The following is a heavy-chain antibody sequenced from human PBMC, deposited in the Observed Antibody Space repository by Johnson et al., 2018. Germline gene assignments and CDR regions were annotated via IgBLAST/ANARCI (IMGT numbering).Heavy chain of an antibody. CDR2: IWYDGTNK. J-gene: IGHJ5*02. CDR3: ARRITFGRFSWFDP. V-gene: IGHV3-33*01. Sequence: QVQLVQSGGGVVQPGRSLRLSCVASGFTFSNYAMHWVRQAPGKGPEWVAVIWYDGTNKYYADSVKGRFTISRDNSKNTLYLQMNSLRSEDTAVYSCARRITFGRFSWFDPWGRGTLVTGSS. D-gene: IGHD3-16*01. CDR1: GFTFSNYA.